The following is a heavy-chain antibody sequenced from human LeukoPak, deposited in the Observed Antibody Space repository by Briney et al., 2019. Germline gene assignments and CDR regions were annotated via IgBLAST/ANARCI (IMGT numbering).Heavy chain of an antibody. D-gene: IGHD1-26*01. CDR1: GFTFSSYG. CDR2: IRYDGSNK. Sequence: GGSLRLSCAASGFTFSSYGMHWVRQAPGKGLEWVAFIRYDGSNKYYADSVKGRFIISRDNAKNSLFLQIDSLTGEDTAVYYCSRGGLYRYSGTSGDYWGQGTLVTVSS. CDR3: SRGGLYRYSGTSGDY. V-gene: IGHV3-30*02. J-gene: IGHJ4*02.